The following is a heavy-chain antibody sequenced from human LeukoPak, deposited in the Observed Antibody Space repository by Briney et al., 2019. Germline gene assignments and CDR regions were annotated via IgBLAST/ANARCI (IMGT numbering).Heavy chain of an antibody. J-gene: IGHJ6*03. D-gene: IGHD3-10*01. V-gene: IGHV4-61*02. Sequence: SETLSLTCTVSGGSIISDTYFWTWIRQPAGKGLEWIGRVHTSGSTSYNPSLKSRVTMSVDTSKNQFSLKLSSVTAADTAVYYCARDGGSGSYYYYMDVWGKGTTVTISS. CDR3: ARDGGSGSYYYYMDV. CDR1: GGSIISDTYF. CDR2: VHTSGST.